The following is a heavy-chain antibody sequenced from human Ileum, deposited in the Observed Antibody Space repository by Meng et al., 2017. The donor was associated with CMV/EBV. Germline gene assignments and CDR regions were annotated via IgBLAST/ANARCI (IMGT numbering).Heavy chain of an antibody. CDR1: GGSISTYF. Sequence: SETLSLTCTVSGGSISTYFWIWIRQPPGKGLEYIGYIYYNGSTNYNPSLKSRVTMSVDTSKNQFSLQLSSVTAADTAVYYCARAYSNSYRVDYWDQGTMVTVSS. V-gene: IGHV4-59*01. CDR3: ARAYSNSYRVDY. CDR2: IYYNGST. J-gene: IGHJ4*02. D-gene: IGHD6-6*01.